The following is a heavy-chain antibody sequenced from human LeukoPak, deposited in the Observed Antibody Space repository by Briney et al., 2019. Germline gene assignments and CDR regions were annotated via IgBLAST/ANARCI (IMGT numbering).Heavy chain of an antibody. V-gene: IGHV1-18*01. J-gene: IGHJ4*02. CDR3: ARVRTYSYGSGSYYWDYYFDY. CDR1: GYTFTTYP. D-gene: IGHD3-10*01. CDR2: INPDNGNT. Sequence: ASVKVSCKAAGYTFTTYPITWVRQAPGQGLEWMGWINPDNGNTIYAQKVQGRLTMTTDTSPTTAYMELRSLRSDDTAVYHCARVRTYSYGSGSYYWDYYFDYWGLGTLVTVSS.